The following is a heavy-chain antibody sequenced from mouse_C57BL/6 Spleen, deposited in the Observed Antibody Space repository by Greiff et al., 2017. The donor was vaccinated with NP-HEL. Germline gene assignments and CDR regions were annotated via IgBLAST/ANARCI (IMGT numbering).Heavy chain of an antibody. CDR3: AVYGYDGEGYAMDY. CDR2: IDPSDSYT. J-gene: IGHJ4*01. D-gene: IGHD2-2*01. Sequence: QVQLQQPGAELVRPGTSVKLSCKASGYTFTSYWMHWVKQRPGQGLEWIGVIDPSDSYTNYNQKFKGKATLTVDTSSSTAYMQLSSLTSEDSAVYYCAVYGYDGEGYAMDYWGQGTSVTVSS. V-gene: IGHV1-59*01. CDR1: GYTFTSYW.